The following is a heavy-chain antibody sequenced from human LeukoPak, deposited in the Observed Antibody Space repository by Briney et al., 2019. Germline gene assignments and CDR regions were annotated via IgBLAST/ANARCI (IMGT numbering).Heavy chain of an antibody. CDR3: ARDVGGYYYDSSGYGFDY. CDR2: ISAYNGNT. V-gene: IGHV1-18*01. CDR1: GYTFTSYG. J-gene: IGHJ4*02. D-gene: IGHD3-22*01. Sequence: EASVKVSCKASGYTFTSYGITWERQAPGQGLEWMGWISAYNGNTNYAQNLQGRVTMTTDTSTSTAYMELRSLRSDDTAVYYCARDVGGYYYDSSGYGFDYWGQGTLVTVSS.